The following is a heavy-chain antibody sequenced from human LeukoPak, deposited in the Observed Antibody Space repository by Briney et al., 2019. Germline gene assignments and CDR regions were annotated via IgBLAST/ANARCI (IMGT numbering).Heavy chain of an antibody. CDR2: IYSGGGT. V-gene: IGHV3-53*01. CDR3: ARDSSGPAF. Sequence: PGRSLRLSCAASGFTFNTYGMHWVRQAPGKGLEWVSVIYSGGGTFYSDSIKGRFTISRDYSKNTLYLQMNSLRAGDTAVYYCARDSSGPAFWGQGTLVTVSS. CDR1: GFTFNTYG. J-gene: IGHJ4*02. D-gene: IGHD6-19*01.